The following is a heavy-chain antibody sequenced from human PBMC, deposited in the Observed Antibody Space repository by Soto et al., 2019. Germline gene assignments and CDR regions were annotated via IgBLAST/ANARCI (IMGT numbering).Heavy chain of an antibody. V-gene: IGHV4-59*01. CDR1: GVYISSYY. J-gene: IGHJ6*02. CDR3: AREKRSAAGYYYYYGMDV. Sequence: QVQLQESGPGLVKPSETLSLTCTVSGVYISSYYWSWIRQPPGKGLEWIGYIYYSGSTHYNPSLKSRVTISVATSKNQFSLKLSSVTAADTAVYYCAREKRSAAGYYYYYGMDVWGQGTTVTVSS. CDR2: IYYSGST. D-gene: IGHD6-13*01.